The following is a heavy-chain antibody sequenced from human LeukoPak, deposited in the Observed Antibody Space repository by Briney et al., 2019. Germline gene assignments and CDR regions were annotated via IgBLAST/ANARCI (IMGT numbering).Heavy chain of an antibody. CDR1: GYTFTNYY. CDR2: INPTRGST. V-gene: IGHV1-46*01. J-gene: IGHJ4*02. CDR3: KSPAGSPPRYFDY. D-gene: IGHD6-25*01. Sequence: ASVKVSCKASGYTFTNYYVHWVRQAPGQGLEWMGMINPTRGSTTYAQMFQGRLTVTRDTSTSKVYMYLSRLTSADTDVYYCKSPAGSPPRYFDYWGQGSLLTVSS.